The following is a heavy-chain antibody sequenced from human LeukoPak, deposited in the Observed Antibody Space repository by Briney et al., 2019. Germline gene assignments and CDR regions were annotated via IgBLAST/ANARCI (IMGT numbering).Heavy chain of an antibody. CDR1: GGSFSGYY. J-gene: IGHJ4*02. Sequence: SETLSLTCAVYGGSFSGYYWSWIRQPPGKGLEWIGEINHSGSTNYNPSLKSRVTISVDTSKNQFSLKLSSVTAADTAVYYCARKGTIHHIFDYWGQGTLVTVSS. V-gene: IGHV4-34*01. CDR2: INHSGST. D-gene: IGHD3-3*01. CDR3: ARKGTIHHIFDY.